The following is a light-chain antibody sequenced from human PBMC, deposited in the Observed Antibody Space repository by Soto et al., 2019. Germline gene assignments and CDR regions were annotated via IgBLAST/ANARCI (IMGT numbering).Light chain of an antibody. CDR2: GAS. CDR1: QSVSSSY. Sequence: EIVLTQSPGTLSLSPGERATLSCRASQSVSSSYLAWYQQKPGQAPRLLIYGASSRATAIPDRFSGSGSGTDFTLTISRPEPEDFAVYYCHQYGSSPYTFGQGTKLEIK. V-gene: IGKV3-20*01. J-gene: IGKJ2*01. CDR3: HQYGSSPYT.